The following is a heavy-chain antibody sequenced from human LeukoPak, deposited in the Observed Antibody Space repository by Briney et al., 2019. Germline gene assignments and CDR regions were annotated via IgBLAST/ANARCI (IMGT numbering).Heavy chain of an antibody. D-gene: IGHD3-10*01. J-gene: IGHJ4*02. V-gene: IGHV3-21*01. CDR1: GFTFSSYS. CDR2: ISSSSSYI. Sequence: GGSLRLSCAASGFTFSSYSMNWVRQAPGKGLEWVSSISSSSSYIYYADSVKGRFTISRDNAKNSLYLQMNSLRAEDTAVYYCARDPWFGELHYFDYWGQGTLVTVS. CDR3: ARDPWFGELHYFDY.